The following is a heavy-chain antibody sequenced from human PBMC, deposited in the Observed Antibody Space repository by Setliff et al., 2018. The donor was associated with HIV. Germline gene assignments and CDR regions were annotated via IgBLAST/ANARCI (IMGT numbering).Heavy chain of an antibody. CDR3: ARVFRDIVVVPAATAPSYYFDC. CDR1: GYTFTNYG. V-gene: IGHV1-18*01. D-gene: IGHD2-2*01. J-gene: IGHJ4*02. Sequence: ASVKVSCKASGYTFTNYGISWVRQAPGQGLEWMGWISAYYGNTNYAQKLQGRVTMTTDTSTSTAYMELRSLRSDDTAVYYCARVFRDIVVVPAATAPSYYFDCWGQGTRVTVS. CDR2: ISAYYGNT.